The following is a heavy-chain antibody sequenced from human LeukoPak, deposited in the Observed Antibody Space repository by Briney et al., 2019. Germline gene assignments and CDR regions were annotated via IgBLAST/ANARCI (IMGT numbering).Heavy chain of an antibody. CDR2: IYSGGST. V-gene: IGHV3-53*01. CDR1: GFTVSSHY. Sequence: TGGSLRLSCAASGFTVSSHYMSWVRQAPGEGLEWVSVIYSGGSTYYADSVKGRFTISRDNSKNTLYLQMNSLRAEDTAVYYCALTMVRGRDYYYGMDVWGQGTTVTVSS. J-gene: IGHJ6*02. CDR3: ALTMVRGRDYYYGMDV. D-gene: IGHD3-10*01.